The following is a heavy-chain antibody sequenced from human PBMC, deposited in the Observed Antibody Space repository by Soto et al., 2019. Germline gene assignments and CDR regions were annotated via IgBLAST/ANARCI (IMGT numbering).Heavy chain of an antibody. CDR2: IKQDGSEK. CDR1: GFTFSSYW. Sequence: PGGSLRLSCAAAGFTFSSYWMSWVRQAPGKGLEWVANIKQDGSEKYYVDSVKGRFTISRDNAKNSLYLQMNSLRAEDTAVFLCASASIGWYLDVFDIWGQGTMDLVSS. CDR3: ASASIGWYLDVFDI. V-gene: IGHV3-7*05. D-gene: IGHD6-19*01. J-gene: IGHJ3*02.